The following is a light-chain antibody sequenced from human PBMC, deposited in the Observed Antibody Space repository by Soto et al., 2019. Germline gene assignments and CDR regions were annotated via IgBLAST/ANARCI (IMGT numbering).Light chain of an antibody. J-gene: IGLJ2*01. CDR2: EVS. CDR3: SSSTINNTVL. Sequence: QSALTQPASLSGSPGQSITISCTGTSSDVGGYNYVSWYQRHPGKAPKLMIYEVSNRPSGVSNRFSGSKSGNTASLTISGLQAEDEADYYCSSSTINNTVLFGGGTQVTVL. V-gene: IGLV2-14*01. CDR1: SSDVGGYNY.